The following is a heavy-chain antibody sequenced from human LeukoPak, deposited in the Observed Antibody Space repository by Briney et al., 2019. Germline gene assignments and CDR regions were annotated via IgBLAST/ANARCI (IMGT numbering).Heavy chain of an antibody. CDR1: GGSFSGYY. J-gene: IGHJ5*02. CDR3: ARSSEDFYGSGKFDP. D-gene: IGHD3-10*01. CDR2: NNHSGNT. V-gene: IGHV4-34*01. Sequence: SETLSLTCAVYGGSFSGYYWSWIRQPPGKGLEWIGENNHSGNTNYNPSLKSRVTISVDTSKNQFSLNLSSVTVAGTAVYYCARSSEDFYGSGKFDPWGQGTLVTVSS.